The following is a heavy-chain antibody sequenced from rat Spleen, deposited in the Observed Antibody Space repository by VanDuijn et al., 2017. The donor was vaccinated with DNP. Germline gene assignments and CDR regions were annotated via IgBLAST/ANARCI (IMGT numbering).Heavy chain of an antibody. CDR3: VRESWGYVMDA. Sequence: QVQLKESGPGLVQPSQTLSLTCTVSGFSLTTNGISWVRQPPGKGLEWMGAIWSGGNTAYNSALKSRLSISRDASKSQISLERNSLQPEDTDTYYCVRESWGYVMDAWGQGASVTVSS. J-gene: IGHJ4*01. CDR2: IWSGGNT. V-gene: IGHV2-4*01. CDR1: GFSLTTNG. D-gene: IGHD1-7*01.